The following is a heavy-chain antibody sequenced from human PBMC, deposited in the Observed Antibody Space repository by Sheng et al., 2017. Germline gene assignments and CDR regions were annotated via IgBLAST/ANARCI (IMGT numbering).Heavy chain of an antibody. Sequence: QVQLQQWGAGLLKPSETLSLTCAVYGGSFSGYYWSWIRQPPGKGLEWIGEINHSGSTNYNPSLKSRVTISVDTSKNQFSLKLSSVTAADTAVYYCARGRRIGVRGVMSYYWFDPWGQGTLVTVSS. CDR2: INHSGST. J-gene: IGHJ5*02. CDR3: ARGRRIGVRGVMSYYWFDP. CDR1: GGSFSGYY. V-gene: IGHV4-34*01. D-gene: IGHD3-10*01.